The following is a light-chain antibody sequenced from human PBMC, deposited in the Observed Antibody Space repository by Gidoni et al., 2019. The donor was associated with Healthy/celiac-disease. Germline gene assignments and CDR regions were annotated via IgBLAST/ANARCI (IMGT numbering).Light chain of an antibody. CDR1: SSDVGGYNY. J-gene: IGLJ1*01. CDR3: SSDTSSSTLLYV. CDR2: DVS. Sequence: QSALTQPASVSGSPGQSITISCTGTSSDVGGYNYVSWYQQHPGKAPKLMIYDVSNRPSGVSNRVSGSKSGNTASLTISGLQAEDEADYYCSSDTSSSTLLYVFGTGTKVTVL. V-gene: IGLV2-14*03.